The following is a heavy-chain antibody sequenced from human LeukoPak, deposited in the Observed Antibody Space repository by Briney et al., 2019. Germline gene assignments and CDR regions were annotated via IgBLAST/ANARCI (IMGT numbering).Heavy chain of an antibody. J-gene: IGHJ4*02. D-gene: IGHD2-2*01. CDR2: ANHGGST. CDR3: ARGRVRVVPGTGYFDS. Sequence: PSETLSLTCAVHGGSLAGYNWNWIRQPPGKELEWIGDANHGGSTNYNPSLESRVTVSIDTWNSQFSLELNSVTAADTAVYYCARGRVRVVPGTGYFDSWSQGSLVIVSP. V-gene: IGHV4-34*01. CDR1: GGSLAGYN.